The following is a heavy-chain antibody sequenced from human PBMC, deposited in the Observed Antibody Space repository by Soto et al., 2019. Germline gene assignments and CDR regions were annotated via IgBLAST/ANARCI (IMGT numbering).Heavy chain of an antibody. Sequence: QVQLQESGPGLVKPSQTLSLTCTVSGGSISSGDYYWSWIRQPPGKGLEWIGYIYYSGSTYYNPSLKSRVTISVDTSKNQFSLKLSSVTAADTAVYYCARAGFSAARPWLGVGFDYWGQGTLVTVSS. J-gene: IGHJ4*02. V-gene: IGHV4-30-4*01. CDR2: IYYSGST. CDR1: GGSISSGDYY. D-gene: IGHD6-6*01. CDR3: ARAGFSAARPWLGVGFDY.